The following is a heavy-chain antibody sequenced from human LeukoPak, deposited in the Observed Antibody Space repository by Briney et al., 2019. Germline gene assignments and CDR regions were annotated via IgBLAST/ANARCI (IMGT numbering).Heavy chain of an antibody. CDR3: ASRLTADRDY. CDR2: IYYSGST. D-gene: IGHD2-21*02. CDR1: GGSISSSSYY. Sequence: SETLSLTCTVSGGSISSSSYYWGWIRQPPGKGLEWIGSIYYSGSTYYNPSLKSRVTISVDTSKNQFSLKLSSVTAADTAVYYCASRLTADRDYWGQGTLVTVSS. J-gene: IGHJ4*02. V-gene: IGHV4-39*07.